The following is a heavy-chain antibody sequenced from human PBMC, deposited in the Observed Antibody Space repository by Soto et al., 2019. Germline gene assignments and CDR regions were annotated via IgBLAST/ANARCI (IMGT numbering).Heavy chain of an antibody. Sequence: LSLTCTVSGGSISSYYWSWIRQPPGKGLEWIGYIYYSGSTNYNPSLKSRVTISVDTSKNQFSLKLSSVTAADTAVYYCARGPVGYSGYPRLYYYYYYGMDVWGQGTTVTVSS. CDR2: IYYSGST. J-gene: IGHJ6*02. CDR3: ARGPVGYSGYPRLYYYYYYGMDV. D-gene: IGHD5-12*01. CDR1: GGSISSYY. V-gene: IGHV4-59*01.